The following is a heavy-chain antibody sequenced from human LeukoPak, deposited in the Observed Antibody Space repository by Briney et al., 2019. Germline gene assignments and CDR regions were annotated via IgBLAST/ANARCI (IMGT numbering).Heavy chain of an antibody. CDR2: IGSGSSYI. Sequence: GGSLRLSCAASGFTFSSYTMNWVRQAPGKGLEWVSSIGSGSSYIYYADSVKGRFSISRDNAKNSLYLQLSSLRVEDTAVYYCAKSDCSGGSCYENYWGQGTLVTVSS. CDR3: AKSDCSGGSCYENY. V-gene: IGHV3-21*01. D-gene: IGHD2-15*01. J-gene: IGHJ4*02. CDR1: GFTFSSYT.